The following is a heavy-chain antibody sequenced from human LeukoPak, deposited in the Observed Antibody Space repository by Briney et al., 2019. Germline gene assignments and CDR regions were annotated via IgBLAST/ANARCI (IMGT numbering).Heavy chain of an antibody. D-gene: IGHD5-24*01. J-gene: IGHJ3*02. Sequence: SETPSLTCTVSGGSLNSYYWNWIRQPPGKGLEWIGYIYHSGSTNYNPSSKSRVTISLDRSKNQFSLKLTSVTAADTAIYYCARVGGMTTINNAAFDIWGQGTMVTVSS. CDR1: GGSLNSYY. CDR3: ARVGGMTTINNAAFDI. V-gene: IGHV4-59*12. CDR2: IYHSGST.